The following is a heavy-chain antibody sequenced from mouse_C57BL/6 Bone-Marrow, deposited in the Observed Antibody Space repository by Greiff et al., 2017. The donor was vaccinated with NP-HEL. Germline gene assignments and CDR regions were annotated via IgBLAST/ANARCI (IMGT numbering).Heavy chain of an antibody. D-gene: IGHD1-1*01. CDR3: ARRYYGSIHWYFDV. CDR2: IDPSDSYT. V-gene: IGHV1-69*01. J-gene: IGHJ1*03. CDR1: GYTFTSYW. Sequence: QVQLQQPGAELVMPGASVKLSCKASGYTFTSYWMHWVKQRPGQGLEWIGEIDPSDSYTNYNQKFKGKSTLTVDKSSSTAYMQLSSLTSEDSAVYYCARRYYGSIHWYFDVWGTWTTVTVSS.